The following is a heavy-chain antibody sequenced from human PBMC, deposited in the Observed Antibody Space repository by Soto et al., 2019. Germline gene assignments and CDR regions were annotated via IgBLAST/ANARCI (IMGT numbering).Heavy chain of an antibody. CDR1: GGTFSSYA. CDR3: ASPSIAARNFDY. J-gene: IGHJ4*02. V-gene: IGHV1-69*06. CDR2: IIPIFGTA. D-gene: IGHD6-13*01. Sequence: ASVKVSCKASGGTFSSYAISWVRQAPGQGLEWMGGIIPIFGTANYAQKFQGRVTITADKSTSTAYMELGSLRSEDMVVYYCASPSIAARNFDYWGQGTLVTVSS.